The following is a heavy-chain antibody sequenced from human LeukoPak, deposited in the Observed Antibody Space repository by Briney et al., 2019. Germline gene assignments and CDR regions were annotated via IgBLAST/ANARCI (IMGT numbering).Heavy chain of an antibody. D-gene: IGHD3-22*01. CDR3: ARGGGYQDY. CDR1: GGTFSSYA. V-gene: IGHV1-69*13. J-gene: IGHJ4*02. Sequence: ASVKVSCKASGGTFSSYAISWVRQAPGQGLEWMGGIIPIFGTANYAQKFQGRVTITADESTTTAYMELRSLRSDDTAVYYCARGGGYQDYWGQGTLVTVSS. CDR2: IIPIFGTA.